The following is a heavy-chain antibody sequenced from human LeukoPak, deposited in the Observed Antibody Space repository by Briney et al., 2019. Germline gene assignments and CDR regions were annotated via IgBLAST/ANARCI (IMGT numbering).Heavy chain of an antibody. J-gene: IGHJ4*02. D-gene: IGHD6-19*01. CDR3: AKTPIPGIAVAEDY. Sequence: SVKVSCKASGGTFSSYAISWVRQAPGHGLEWMGRIIPIFGTANYAQKLQGRVTITTDESTSTAYMELSSLRSEDTAVYYCAKTPIPGIAVAEDYWGQGTLVTVSS. CDR1: GGTFSSYA. CDR2: IIPIFGTA. V-gene: IGHV1-69*05.